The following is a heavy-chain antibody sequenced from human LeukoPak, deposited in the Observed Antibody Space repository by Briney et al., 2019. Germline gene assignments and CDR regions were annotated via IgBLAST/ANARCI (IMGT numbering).Heavy chain of an antibody. Sequence: ASVKVSCKASGYTFTGYYMHWVGQAPGQGLEWRGWINANRGGTNYAQKFQGRVTMTRDPSISPAYMELSRLRSDDTAVYYRARADCSGGSCYQAVDYWRQGTLVTVSS. D-gene: IGHD2-15*01. CDR1: GYTFTGYY. CDR3: ARADCSGGSCYQAVDY. J-gene: IGHJ4*02. V-gene: IGHV1-2*02. CDR2: INANRGGT.